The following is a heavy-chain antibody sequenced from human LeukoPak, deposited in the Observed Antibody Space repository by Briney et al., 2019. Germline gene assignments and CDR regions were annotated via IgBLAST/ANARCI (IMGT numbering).Heavy chain of an antibody. CDR1: GFSFSSYS. D-gene: IGHD3-22*01. CDR2: ISSISSTI. V-gene: IGHV3-48*01. CDR3: ARPLSNGYFHDSGGYYPYAMDV. J-gene: IGHJ6*02. Sequence: GGSLRLSCAASGFSFSSYSMTWVRQAPGKGLEWLSFISSISSTIYYADSVQGRFTVSRDNVENSLYLQMNSLRGYDSAVYYCARPLSNGYFHDSGGYYPYAMDVWGQGTTVTVSS.